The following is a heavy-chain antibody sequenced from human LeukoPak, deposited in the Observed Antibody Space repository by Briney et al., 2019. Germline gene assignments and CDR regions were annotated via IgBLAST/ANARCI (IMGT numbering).Heavy chain of an antibody. CDR3: ARDLVGATQGY. CDR2: IYSGGST. CDR1: GFTVSSNY. Sequence: GGSLRLSCAASGFTVSSNYMSWVRQAPGKGLEWVSVIYSGGSTYYADSVKGRFTISRDNSKNTLYLQMNSLRAEDTAVYYCARDLVGATQGYWGQGTLVTVSS. D-gene: IGHD1-26*01. J-gene: IGHJ4*02. V-gene: IGHV3-53*01.